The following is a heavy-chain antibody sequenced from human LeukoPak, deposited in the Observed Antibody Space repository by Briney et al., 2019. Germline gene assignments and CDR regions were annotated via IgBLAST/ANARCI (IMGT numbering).Heavy chain of an antibody. CDR2: IYHRGYT. CDR3: ARGGKGARWLGASVLSWFDP. CDR1: GGSIYSNDW. J-gene: IGHJ5*02. V-gene: IGHV4-4*02. Sequence: SETLSLTCGVSGGSIYSNDWWSWVRQSPGKGLEWIGEIYHRGYTNYNPSLKTRVTISVDMSKNHFSLELTSVTAADTALCYCARGGKGARWLGASVLSWFDPWGQGTLVTVSS. D-gene: IGHD5-24*01.